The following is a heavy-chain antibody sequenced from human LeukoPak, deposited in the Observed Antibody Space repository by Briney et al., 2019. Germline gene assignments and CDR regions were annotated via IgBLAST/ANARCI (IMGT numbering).Heavy chain of an antibody. Sequence: GGSLRLSCAASGFTFSGSAMHWVRQASGKGLEWVGRIRSKANSYATAYAASVKGRFTISRDNSKNTLYLQMNSLRAEETAVYYCARAGPSSSWHQFDYWGQGTLVTVSS. CDR3: ARAGPSSSWHQFDY. V-gene: IGHV3-73*01. CDR2: IRSKANSYAT. D-gene: IGHD6-13*01. CDR1: GFTFSGSA. J-gene: IGHJ4*02.